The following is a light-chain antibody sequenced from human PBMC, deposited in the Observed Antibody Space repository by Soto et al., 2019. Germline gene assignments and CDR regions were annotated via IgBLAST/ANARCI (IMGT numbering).Light chain of an antibody. CDR1: HSVSSSY. V-gene: IGKV3-20*01. Sequence: EIVLTQSPGTLSLSPGERATLSCRASHSVSSSYLTWYQQNPGQAPRLLIYGASSRATGIPDRFSGSGSGTDSTLTISRLEPEDFALYYCQQYGSSPPYTFGQGTKLDIK. CDR2: GAS. CDR3: QQYGSSPPYT. J-gene: IGKJ2*01.